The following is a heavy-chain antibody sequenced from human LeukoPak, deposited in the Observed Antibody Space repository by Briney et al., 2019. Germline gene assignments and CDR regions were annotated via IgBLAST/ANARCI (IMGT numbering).Heavy chain of an antibody. D-gene: IGHD1-26*01. J-gene: IGHJ4*02. CDR2: LYPSGST. CDR3: AGGHYPLEY. V-gene: IGHV4-59*01. CDR1: GGSISSYY. Sequence: SETLSLTCTVSGGSISSYYWSWIRQPPGKGLEWIGLLYPSGSTNYNPSLKSRVTISVDTSRTQFSLKLSSMTAADTAVYYCAGGHYPLEYWGQGTLVTVSS.